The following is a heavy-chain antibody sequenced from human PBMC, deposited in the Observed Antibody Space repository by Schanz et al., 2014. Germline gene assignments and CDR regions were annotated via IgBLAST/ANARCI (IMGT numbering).Heavy chain of an antibody. V-gene: IGHV3-21*01. CDR1: GFSFSDYW. CDR3: ARVELSVYYYAMDV. J-gene: IGHJ6*02. Sequence: EVQLVESEGGLVQPGGSLRLSCEGSGFSFSDYWMGWVRQAPGKGLEYISSISPSSSYIYYADSVKGRFTISRDNAKNSLYLQMNSLRAEDAAVYYCARVELSVYYYAMDVWGQGTTVTVSS. CDR2: ISPSSSYI. D-gene: IGHD2-15*01.